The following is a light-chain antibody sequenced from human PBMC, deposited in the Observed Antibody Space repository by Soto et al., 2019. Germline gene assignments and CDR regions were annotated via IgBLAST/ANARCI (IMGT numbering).Light chain of an antibody. J-gene: IGKJ2*01. CDR2: KAS. CDR1: QSISTW. V-gene: IGKV1-5*03. CDR3: QPYSSYPYT. Sequence: DIQMTQSPSTLSASVGDRLTITCRASQSISTWLAWYQQKPGKAPKLLIYKASSLKSAVLARFNGSGSGTEVTLTIHNLQTDDFAIYYCQPYSSYPYTFGQGTNQEIK.